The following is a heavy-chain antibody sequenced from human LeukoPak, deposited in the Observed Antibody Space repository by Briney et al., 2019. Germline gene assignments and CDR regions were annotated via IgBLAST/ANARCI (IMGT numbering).Heavy chain of an antibody. Sequence: SETLSLTCAVYGGSFSGYYWSWIRQPPGKGLEWIGEINHSGSTNYNPSLKSRVTISLDTSKNQFSLKLSSVTAADTAVYYCARGRNYYDSSGYWYYWGQGTLVTVSS. CDR2: INHSGST. CDR3: ARGRNYYDSSGYWYY. CDR1: GGSFSGYY. D-gene: IGHD3-22*01. V-gene: IGHV4-34*01. J-gene: IGHJ4*02.